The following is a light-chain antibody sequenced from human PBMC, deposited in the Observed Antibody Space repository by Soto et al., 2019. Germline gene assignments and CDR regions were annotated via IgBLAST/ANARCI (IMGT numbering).Light chain of an antibody. CDR3: QQRSNWPPGT. CDR1: QSVSSY. J-gene: IGKJ3*01. CDR2: DAS. V-gene: IGKV3-11*01. Sequence: EIVLTQSPATLSLSPGERATLSCRASQSVSSYLAWYQQKPGQAPRLLLYDASNRATGIPARCSGSGSGTDCTLTISSLEPEDFAVYYCQQRSNWPPGTFGPGTKVDIK.